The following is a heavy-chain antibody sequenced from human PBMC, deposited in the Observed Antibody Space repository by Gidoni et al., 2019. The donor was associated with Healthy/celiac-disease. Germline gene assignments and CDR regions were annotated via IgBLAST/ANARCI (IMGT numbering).Heavy chain of an antibody. CDR3: ARDPGYSGYDLGQLSWFDP. CDR1: GDSVSRNSAA. V-gene: IGHV6-1*01. J-gene: IGHJ5*02. D-gene: IGHD5-12*01. Sequence: QVQLQQSGPGLVKPSQTLSLTCAIPGDSVSRNSAAWNWIRQSPSRGLDWLGRTYYRSKWYNDYAVSVKSRITINPDTSKNQFSLQLNSVTPEDTAVYYCARDPGYSGYDLGQLSWFDPWGQGTLVTVSS. CDR2: TYYRSKWYN.